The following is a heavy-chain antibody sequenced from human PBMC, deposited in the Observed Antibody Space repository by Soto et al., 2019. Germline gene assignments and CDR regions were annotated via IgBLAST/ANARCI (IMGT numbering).Heavy chain of an antibody. J-gene: IGHJ4*02. CDR1: GGSFSGYY. D-gene: IGHD1-26*01. V-gene: IGHV4-34*01. CDR2: INHSGIT. Sequence: SETLSLTGAVYGGSFSGYYWSWIRQPPWKGLEWIGEINHSGITNYNPSLKSRVTISVDTSKNQFSLKLSSVTAADTAVYYCARRNSGRPFDYLGQGTLVTVSS. CDR3: ARRNSGRPFDY.